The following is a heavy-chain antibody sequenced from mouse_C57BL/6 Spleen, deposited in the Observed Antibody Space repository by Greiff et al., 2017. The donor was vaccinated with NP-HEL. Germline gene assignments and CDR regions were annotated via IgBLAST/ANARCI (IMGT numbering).Heavy chain of an antibody. Sequence: EVKLVESGGDLVKPGGSLKLSCAASGFTFSSYGMSWVRQTPDKRLEWVATISSGGSYTSYPDSVKGRFTFSRDNAKNTLYLQMSSLKSEDTAMYYCATFYGSSRDYWGQGTTLTVSS. V-gene: IGHV5-6*01. CDR3: ATFYGSSRDY. CDR2: ISSGGSYT. D-gene: IGHD1-1*01. J-gene: IGHJ2*01. CDR1: GFTFSSYG.